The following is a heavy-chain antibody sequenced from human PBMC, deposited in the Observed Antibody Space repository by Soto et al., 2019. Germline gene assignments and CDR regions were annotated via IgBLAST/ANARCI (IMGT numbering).Heavy chain of an antibody. D-gene: IGHD3-22*01. Sequence: SVKVSCKASGGTFSSYAISWVRQAPGQGLEWMGGIIPIFGTANYAQKFQGRVTITADESTSTAYMELSSLRSEDTAVYYCASPPGYYYDSSGYLRVPYHFDYWGQGTLVTVSS. V-gene: IGHV1-69*13. CDR2: IIPIFGTA. CDR3: ASPPGYYYDSSGYLRVPYHFDY. J-gene: IGHJ4*02. CDR1: GGTFSSYA.